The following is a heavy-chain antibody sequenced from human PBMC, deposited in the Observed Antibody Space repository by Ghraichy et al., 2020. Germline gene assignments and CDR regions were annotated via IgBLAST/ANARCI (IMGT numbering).Heavy chain of an antibody. CDR2: ISSNGATT. J-gene: IGHJ4*02. D-gene: IGHD3-16*02. V-gene: IGHV3-64D*06. CDR3: VRRPDDYIWGTSRPFDH. CDR1: GFAFSDYN. Sequence: GGSLRLSCLASGFAFSDYNMYWVRQAPGKGLEYVSGISSNGATTYYADSVKGRFTISRDNPKNTLYFQVSSLRADDTAVYYCVRRPDDYIWGTSRPFDHWGQGTLV.